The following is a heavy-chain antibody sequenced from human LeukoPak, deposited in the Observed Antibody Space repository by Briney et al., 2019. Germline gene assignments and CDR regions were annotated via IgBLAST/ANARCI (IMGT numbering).Heavy chain of an antibody. CDR3: ARGRSVLWQWLVRSVFDY. V-gene: IGHV4-39*07. Sequence: PSETLSLTCTVSGGSISSSSYYWGWIRQPPGKGLEWIGSIYYTGSTYYNPSLKSRVTISVDTSKNQFSLKLSSVTAADTAVYYCARGRSVLWQWLVRSVFDYWGQGTLVTVSS. D-gene: IGHD6-19*01. CDR2: IYYTGST. CDR1: GGSISSSSYY. J-gene: IGHJ4*02.